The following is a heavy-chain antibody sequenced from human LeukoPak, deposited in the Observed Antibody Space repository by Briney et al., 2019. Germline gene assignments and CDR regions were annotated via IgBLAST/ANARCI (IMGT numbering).Heavy chain of an antibody. CDR3: ARDKGPGVAAGKNWFDP. V-gene: IGHV1-18*01. CDR2: IRAYNSKT. Sequence: ASVKSPCKGSGYTFTSYRISWVRQAPEQSLERMERIRAYNSKTHYAQKLHDRVTMTTDTSTSTAYRELRSLRSDDTAVYYCARDKGPGVAAGKNWFDPWGHGTLVTVSS. CDR1: GYTFTSYR. J-gene: IGHJ5*02. D-gene: IGHD6-13*01.